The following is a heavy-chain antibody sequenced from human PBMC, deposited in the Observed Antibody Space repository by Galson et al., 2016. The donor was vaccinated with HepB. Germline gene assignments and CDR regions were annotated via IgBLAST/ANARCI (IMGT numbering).Heavy chain of an antibody. J-gene: IGHJ4*02. Sequence: QSGAEVKKPGASVKVSCKASGGTFSNNVISWVRQVPGQGLEWMGGIIPSFDTANYAQNFQGRVTITADAAASTAYMELSGLRSEDTAVYYCAREVGATPDYWGQGTLVTVSS. V-gene: IGHV1-69*13. D-gene: IGHD1-26*01. CDR3: AREVGATPDY. CDR2: IIPSFDTA. CDR1: GGTFSNNV.